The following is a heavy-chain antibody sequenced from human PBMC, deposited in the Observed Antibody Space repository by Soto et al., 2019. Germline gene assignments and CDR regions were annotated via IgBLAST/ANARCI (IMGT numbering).Heavy chain of an antibody. CDR2: IFSNDEK. D-gene: IGHD3-3*01. J-gene: IGHJ4*02. CDR1: GFSLSNARMG. CDR3: ARIRNYDFWSGYQYYFDY. Sequence: QVTLKESGPVLVNPTETLTLTCTVSGFSLSNARMGVSWIRQPPGKALEWLAHIFSNDEKSYSTSLKSRLTISKDTSKSQVVLTMTNMDPVDTATYYCARIRNYDFWSGYQYYFDYWGQGTLVTVSS. V-gene: IGHV2-26*01.